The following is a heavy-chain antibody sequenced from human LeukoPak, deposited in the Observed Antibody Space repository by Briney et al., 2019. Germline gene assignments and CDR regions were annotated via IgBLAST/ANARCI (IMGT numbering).Heavy chain of an antibody. V-gene: IGHV4-39*02. Sequence: PSETLSLTCTVSGGSISSSSYYWGWIRQPPGKGLEWIGSMYHSGSTYYNPSLKSRVTMSVDTSKNHFSLKLSSVTAADTAVYYCARRYYYVSGSYYNHFDPWGQGTLVTVSS. CDR3: ARRYYYVSGSYYNHFDP. J-gene: IGHJ5*02. CDR1: GGSISSSSYY. D-gene: IGHD3-10*01. CDR2: MYHSGST.